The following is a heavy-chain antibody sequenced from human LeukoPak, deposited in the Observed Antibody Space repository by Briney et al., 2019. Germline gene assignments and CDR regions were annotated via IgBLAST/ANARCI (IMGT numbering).Heavy chain of an antibody. CDR1: GGSISSYY. CDR3: ARASAGRDAFDI. CDR2: IYYSGST. V-gene: IGHV4-59*01. Sequence: SETLSLTCTVSGGSISSYYWSWIWQPPGKGLEWIGYIYYSGSTNYNPSLKSRVTISVDTSKNQFSLKLSSVTAADTAVYYCARASAGRDAFDIWGQGTMVTVSS. D-gene: IGHD1-26*01. J-gene: IGHJ3*02.